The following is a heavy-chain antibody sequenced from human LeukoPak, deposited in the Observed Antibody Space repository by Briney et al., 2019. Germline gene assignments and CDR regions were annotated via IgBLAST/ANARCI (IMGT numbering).Heavy chain of an antibody. D-gene: IGHD5-18*01. CDR2: INPNSGGT. CDR1: GYTFTGYY. Sequence: GASVKVSCKASGYTFTGYYMHWVRQAPGQGLEWMGRINPNSGGTNYAQKFQGRVTMTRDTSISTAYMELSRLRSDDTAVYYCARDLWDPRYSYGSVSSDFDYWGQGTLVTVSS. CDR3: ARDLWDPRYSYGSVSSDFDY. V-gene: IGHV1-2*06. J-gene: IGHJ4*02.